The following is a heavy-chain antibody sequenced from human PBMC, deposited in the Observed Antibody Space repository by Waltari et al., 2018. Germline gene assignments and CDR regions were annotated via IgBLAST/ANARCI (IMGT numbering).Heavy chain of an antibody. CDR1: GFTFSNYA. V-gene: IGHV3-23*01. Sequence: EVHLLESGGGLVQPGGSLRLSCVASGFTFSNYAMNWVRQAPGKGLEWVSSISGNGFRTYYADSVKGRFTISRDKSQNTLYLQMNSLRAEDTAVYYCAKDFRDWHFDYWGQGTLVTVSS. D-gene: IGHD2-21*02. J-gene: IGHJ4*02. CDR3: AKDFRDWHFDY. CDR2: ISGNGFRT.